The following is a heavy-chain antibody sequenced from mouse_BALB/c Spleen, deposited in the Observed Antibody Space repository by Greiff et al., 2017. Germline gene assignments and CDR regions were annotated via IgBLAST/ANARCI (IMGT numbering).Heavy chain of an antibody. D-gene: IGHD2-3*01. CDR2: IDPANGNT. CDR3: ARADDGLDY. Sequence: VQLKESGAELVKPGASVKLSCTASGFNIKDTYMHWVKQRPEQGLEWIGRIDPANGNTKYDPKFQGKATITADTSSNTAYLQLSSLTSEDTAVYFCARADDGLDYWGQGTTLTVSS. V-gene: IGHV14-3*02. J-gene: IGHJ2*01. CDR1: GFNIKDTY.